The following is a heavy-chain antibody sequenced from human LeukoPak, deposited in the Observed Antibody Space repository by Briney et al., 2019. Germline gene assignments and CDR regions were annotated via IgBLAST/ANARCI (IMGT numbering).Heavy chain of an antibody. CDR2: MRHDGSKK. D-gene: IGHD3-10*01. CDR1: GFSFSSYA. Sequence: GGSLRLSCAASGFSFSSYAMHWGRQAPGKGLEWVAFMRHDGSKKYYPDSGQDRFIISRDNSKNTLYLQMNALRTEDTAVYFCAKGTGSGSFLVDYWGQGTLVTVSS. J-gene: IGHJ4*02. CDR3: AKGTGSGSFLVDY. V-gene: IGHV3-30*02.